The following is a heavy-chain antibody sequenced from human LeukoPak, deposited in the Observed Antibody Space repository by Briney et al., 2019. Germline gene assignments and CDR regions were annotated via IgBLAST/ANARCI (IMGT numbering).Heavy chain of an antibody. Sequence: GGSLRLSCAASGFTFSSYAMSWVRQAPGKGLEWVSAISGSGGSTYYADSVKGRFTISRDNAKNSLYLQMNSLRAEDTAVYYCARGGGQLQPLVAFDIWGQGTMVTVSS. J-gene: IGHJ3*02. CDR2: ISGSGGST. CDR3: ARGGGQLQPLVAFDI. D-gene: IGHD2-2*01. CDR1: GFTFSSYA. V-gene: IGHV3-23*01.